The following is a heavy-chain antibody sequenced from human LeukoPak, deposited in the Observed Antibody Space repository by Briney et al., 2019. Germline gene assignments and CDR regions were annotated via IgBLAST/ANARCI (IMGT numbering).Heavy chain of an antibody. D-gene: IGHD6-13*01. Sequence: PSETLSLTCTVSGGSISSYYWSWIRQPPGKGLEWIGYIYNNGNTNHNPSLKSRVTISVDTSKNQLSLKLSSVTAADTAVYYCARGRAAAGTGNWFDPWGQGTLVTVSS. CDR1: GGSISSYY. V-gene: IGHV4-59*01. CDR3: ARGRAAAGTGNWFDP. CDR2: IYNNGNT. J-gene: IGHJ5*02.